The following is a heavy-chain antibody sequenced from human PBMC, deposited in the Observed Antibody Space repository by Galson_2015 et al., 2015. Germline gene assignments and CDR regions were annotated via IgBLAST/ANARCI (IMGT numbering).Heavy chain of an antibody. D-gene: IGHD3-3*01. CDR2: ISNGGSTI. V-gene: IGHV3-48*01. CDR1: GFTFGDYS. CDR3: AREGPGVLRFLNV. J-gene: IGHJ6*04. Sequence: SLRLSCAASGFTFGDYSMNWVRQAPGKGLEWISYISNGGSTIYYADSVKGRFTISRDNAKNSLYLQMNSLRAEDTAVYYCAREGPGVLRFLNVWGKGTPVTVSS.